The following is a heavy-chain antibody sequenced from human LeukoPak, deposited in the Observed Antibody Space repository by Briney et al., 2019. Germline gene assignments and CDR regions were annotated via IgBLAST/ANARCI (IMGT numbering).Heavy chain of an antibody. CDR1: GFTFSSYG. J-gene: IGHJ4*02. Sequence: GGSLRLSCATSGFTFSSYGINWVHQAPGKGLQWVSYISSSSSSIYYADSVKGRFTISRDNAKNSLYLQMNSLRAEDTAVYYCAKGGAFYDILTGYTFDYWGQGTLVTVSS. V-gene: IGHV3-48*01. CDR2: ISSSSSSI. CDR3: AKGGAFYDILTGYTFDY. D-gene: IGHD3-9*01.